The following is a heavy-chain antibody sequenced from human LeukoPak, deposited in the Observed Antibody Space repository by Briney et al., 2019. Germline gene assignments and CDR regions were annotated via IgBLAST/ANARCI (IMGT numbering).Heavy chain of an antibody. V-gene: IGHV4-34*01. CDR2: INHSGST. D-gene: IGHD2-15*01. CDR1: GGPFSGYY. CDR3: ARLDAQVV. J-gene: IGHJ4*02. Sequence: PSETLSLTCAVYGGPFSGYYWSWIRQPPGKGLEWIGEINHSGSTSYSPSLKSRVTISVDKSKNQFSLKLSSVTAADTAVYYCARLDAQVVWGQGTLVTVSS.